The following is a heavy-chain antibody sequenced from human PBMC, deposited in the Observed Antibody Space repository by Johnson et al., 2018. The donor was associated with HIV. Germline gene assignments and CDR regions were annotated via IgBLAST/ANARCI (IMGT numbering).Heavy chain of an antibody. CDR1: GFTFSNAW. CDR3: TTAGYSSSPYAFDS. D-gene: IGHD6-6*01. Sequence: VQLVESGGGVVQPGGSLRLSCAASGFTFSNAWMSWVRQAPGKGLDWVGRIKSKTDGGTTDYAAPVNGRFTISRADSKNTLYLQMNSLKTEDTAVYYCTTAGYSSSPYAFDSWGQGTMVTVSS. CDR2: IKSKTDGGTT. V-gene: IGHV3-15*01. J-gene: IGHJ3*02.